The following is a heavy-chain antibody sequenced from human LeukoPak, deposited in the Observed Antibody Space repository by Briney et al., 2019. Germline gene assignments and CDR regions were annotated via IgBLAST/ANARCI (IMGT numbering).Heavy chain of an antibody. CDR2: ISYDGSNK. Sequence: PGGSLRLPCAASGFTFSSYGMHWVRQAPGKGLEWVAVISYDGSNKYYADSVKGRFTISRDNSKNTLYLQMNSLRAEDTAVYYCAKADYSSGWLDYWGQGTLVTVSS. CDR3: AKADYSSGWLDY. D-gene: IGHD6-19*01. CDR1: GFTFSSYG. J-gene: IGHJ4*02. V-gene: IGHV3-30*18.